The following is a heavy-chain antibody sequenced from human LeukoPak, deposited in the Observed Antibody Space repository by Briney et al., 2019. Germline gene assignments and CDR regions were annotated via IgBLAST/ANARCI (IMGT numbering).Heavy chain of an antibody. V-gene: IGHV4-59*08. CDR3: ASYYYGSGNWFDP. D-gene: IGHD3-10*01. Sequence: SETLSLTCTVSGGSISSYYWSWIRQPPGKGLEWIGYIYYSGSTNYNPSLKSRVTISVDTSKNQFSLKLSSVTAADTAVYYCASYYYGSGNWFDPWGQGTLVTVSS. CDR1: GGSISSYY. J-gene: IGHJ5*02. CDR2: IYYSGST.